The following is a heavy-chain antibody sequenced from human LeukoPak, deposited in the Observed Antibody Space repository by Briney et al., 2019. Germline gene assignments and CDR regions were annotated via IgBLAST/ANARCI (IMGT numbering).Heavy chain of an antibody. CDR1: GFTFSGFG. D-gene: IGHD2-2*01. Sequence: PGKSLRLSCVASGFTFSGFGMHWVRQAPGKGLEWAAVISYNARHEYYRDSVKGRFSISRDNSKNTVSLQMDSLTIEDTAVYYCVRGGSPPTSTWSLDEWGQGTLVSVSS. CDR2: ISYNARHE. CDR3: VRGGSPPTSTWSLDE. J-gene: IGHJ4*02. V-gene: IGHV3-30*03.